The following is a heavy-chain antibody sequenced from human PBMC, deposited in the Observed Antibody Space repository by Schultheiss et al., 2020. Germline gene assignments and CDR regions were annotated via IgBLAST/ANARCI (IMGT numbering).Heavy chain of an antibody. D-gene: IGHD5-18*01. V-gene: IGHV4-59*01. Sequence: SETLSLTWTVSGGSISSYDWSWIRQPPGKGLEWIGYIYYSGSTNYHPSLKSRVTISVDTSKNQFSLKLSSVTAADTAVYYCARMDRDTAESYMDVWGKGTTVTVSS. J-gene: IGHJ6*03. CDR1: GGSISSYD. CDR3: ARMDRDTAESYMDV. CDR2: IYYSGST.